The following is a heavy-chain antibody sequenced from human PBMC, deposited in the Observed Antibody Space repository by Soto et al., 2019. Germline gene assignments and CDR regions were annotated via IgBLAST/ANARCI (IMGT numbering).Heavy chain of an antibody. V-gene: IGHV4-39*01. CDR2: IYYSGST. CDR3: ARQYPGIAVAGDFDY. Sequence: PSETLSLTCTVSGGSISSSSYYWGWIRQPPGKGLEWIGSIYYSGSTYYNPSLKSRVTISVDTSKNQFSLKLSSVTAADTAVYYCARQYPGIAVAGDFDYWGQGTLVTVPS. D-gene: IGHD6-19*01. CDR1: GGSISSSSYY. J-gene: IGHJ4*02.